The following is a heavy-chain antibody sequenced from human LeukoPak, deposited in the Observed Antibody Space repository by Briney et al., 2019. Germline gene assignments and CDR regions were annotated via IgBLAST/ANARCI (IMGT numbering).Heavy chain of an antibody. D-gene: IGHD6-19*01. V-gene: IGHV3-21*01. CDR3: ARDGTLAVSADY. Sequence: GGSLRLTCAASGFTFSSYSMNWVRQAPGKGLEWVSSISSSSSYIYYADSVKGRFTISRDNAKNSLYLQMNSLRAEDTAVYYCARDGTLAVSADYWGQGTLVTVSS. CDR2: ISSSSSYI. J-gene: IGHJ4*02. CDR1: GFTFSSYS.